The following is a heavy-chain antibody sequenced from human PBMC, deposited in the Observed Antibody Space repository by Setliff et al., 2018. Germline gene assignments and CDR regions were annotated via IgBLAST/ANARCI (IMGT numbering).Heavy chain of an antibody. CDR2: ISPVGST. V-gene: IGHV4-34*01. Sequence: SETLSLTCGVSGGSGSFSGYYWSWIRQPPGKGLEWIGEISPVGSTIYNPSLRGRVTMSVDTSNKRFSLNLTSVTAADTAVYYCATSGFCGAGSRYSFDDWGQGALVTVSS. D-gene: IGHD2-15*01. J-gene: IGHJ4*02. CDR1: GGSGSFSGYY. CDR3: ATSGFCGAGSRYSFDD.